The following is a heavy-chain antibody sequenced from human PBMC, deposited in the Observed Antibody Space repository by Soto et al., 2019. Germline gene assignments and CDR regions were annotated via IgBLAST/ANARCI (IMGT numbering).Heavy chain of an antibody. V-gene: IGHV1-3*01. CDR1: GYTFTSYA. D-gene: IGHD3-10*01. J-gene: IGHJ6*03. CDR2: INAGNGNT. CDR3: EGDPNRGRRRYYYYMDV. Sequence: QVQLVQSGAEVKKPGASVKVSCKASGYTFTSYAMHWVRQAPGQRLEWMGWINAGNGNTKYSQKFQGRVTITRDTSASTAYMELSSLRSEATAMYYCEGDPNRGRRRYYYYMDVWGKETTVTDSS.